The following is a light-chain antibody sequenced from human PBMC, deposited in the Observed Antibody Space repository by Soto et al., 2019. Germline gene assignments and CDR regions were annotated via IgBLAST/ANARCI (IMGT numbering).Light chain of an antibody. J-gene: IGKJ4*01. CDR3: QQRSNWPPLT. CDR1: QSFGSN. Sequence: EIVLTQSPATLALYPGEGASLXCRASQSFGSNFGWYQQNAGKAPRPLTFDASNRATAIQARLSGSGSGKDSTLNISSLEPEDFAVYYCQQRSNWPPLTVGGGTKVDIK. CDR2: DAS. V-gene: IGKV3-11*01.